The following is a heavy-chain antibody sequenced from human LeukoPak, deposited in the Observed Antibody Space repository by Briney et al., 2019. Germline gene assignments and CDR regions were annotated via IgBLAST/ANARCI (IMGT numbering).Heavy chain of an antibody. Sequence: GGSLRLSCAASGFTFSSYSMNWVRQAPGKGLEWVSYISSSSSTIYCADSVKGRFTISRDNAKNSLYLQMNSLRAEDTAVYYCARDAYSTDFDYWGQGTLVTVSS. V-gene: IGHV3-48*01. CDR3: ARDAYSTDFDY. CDR2: ISSSSSTI. CDR1: GFTFSSYS. D-gene: IGHD4-11*01. J-gene: IGHJ4*02.